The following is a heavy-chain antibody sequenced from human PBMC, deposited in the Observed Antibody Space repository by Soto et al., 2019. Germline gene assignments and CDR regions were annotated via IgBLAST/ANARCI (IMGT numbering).Heavy chain of an antibody. CDR1: GFTFSSYG. CDR2: IWYDGSNK. V-gene: IGHV3-33*01. D-gene: IGHD6-19*01. Sequence: SGGSLRLSCAASGFTFSSYGMHWVRQAPGKGLEWVAVIWYDGSNKYYADSVKGRFTISRDNSKNTLYLQMNSLRAEDTAVYYCARDRYSSGPDYYGMDVWGQGTTVTVSS. J-gene: IGHJ6*02. CDR3: ARDRYSSGPDYYGMDV.